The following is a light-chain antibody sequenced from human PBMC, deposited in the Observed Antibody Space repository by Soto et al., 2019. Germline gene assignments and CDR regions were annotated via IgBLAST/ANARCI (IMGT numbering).Light chain of an antibody. V-gene: IGLV3-21*02. CDR2: DDS. J-gene: IGLJ1*01. CDR1: SIGSKS. Sequence: SYELTQSPSVSVAPGQTVTITSGGSSIGSKSVHWYQQKPSQAPVLVVYDDSDRRSGIPERFSGSNSGNTATLTITRVEAGDEADYHCQVWDTRSEHYVFGPGTKLTVL. CDR3: QVWDTRSEHYV.